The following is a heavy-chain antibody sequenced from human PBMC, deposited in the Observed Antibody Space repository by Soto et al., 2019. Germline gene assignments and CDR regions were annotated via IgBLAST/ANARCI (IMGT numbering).Heavy chain of an antibody. J-gene: IGHJ3*02. Sequence: QITLKESGPTLVKPTQTLTLTCTFSGFSLTTSGVGVGWIRQPPGKALEWLALIYWDDEKRYSPSLQSRLTITKDTSKNQVDLTVTNMNPADTGTYYFAHRLYASSDDDFDIWGQGTMVYVSS. CDR1: GFSLTTSGVG. D-gene: IGHD6-6*01. CDR2: IYWDDEK. V-gene: IGHV2-5*02. CDR3: AHRLYASSDDDFDI.